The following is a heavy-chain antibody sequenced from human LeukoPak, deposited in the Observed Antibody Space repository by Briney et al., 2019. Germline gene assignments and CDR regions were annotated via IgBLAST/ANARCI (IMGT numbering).Heavy chain of an antibody. D-gene: IGHD4-11*01. V-gene: IGHV4-39*01. CDR2: FFYSGST. CDR3: ARHPYLTTPFDY. CDR1: GGPISSSSYY. J-gene: IGHJ4*02. Sequence: SETLSPTCIVSGGPISSSSYYWGWIRQPPGKGLEWIGSFFYSGSTYYNPSLKRRVTISVDTSKNQFSLKLSSVTAADTAVYYCARHPYLTTPFDYWGQGTLVTVSS.